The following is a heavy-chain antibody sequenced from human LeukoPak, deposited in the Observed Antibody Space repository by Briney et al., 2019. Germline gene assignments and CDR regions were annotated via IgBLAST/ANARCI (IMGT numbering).Heavy chain of an antibody. CDR2: INPKSGGA. CDR3: ARALRTDILTTDY. J-gene: IGHJ4*02. CDR1: GYTFIDYF. Sequence: ASVKVSCKASGYTFIDYFVHWVRQAPGQGREWMGWINPKSGGANYAQNFQGRVSMTRDTSISAAYLEVSGLRSDDTAVYYCARALRTDILTTDYWGQGTLVTVSS. D-gene: IGHD3-9*01. V-gene: IGHV1-2*02.